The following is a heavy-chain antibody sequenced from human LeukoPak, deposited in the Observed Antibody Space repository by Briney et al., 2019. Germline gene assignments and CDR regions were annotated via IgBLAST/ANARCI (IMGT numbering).Heavy chain of an antibody. CDR3: ARGEYTMAFDY. D-gene: IGHD3-10*01. Sequence: PSATLSLTCTVSGGSISSYYWSWIRQPPGKGLEWIGYIYYSGSTNYNPSLKSRVTISVDTSKNQFSLKLSSVTAADTAVYYCARGEYTMAFDYWGQGTLVTVSS. CDR2: IYYSGST. CDR1: GGSISSYY. V-gene: IGHV4-59*01. J-gene: IGHJ4*02.